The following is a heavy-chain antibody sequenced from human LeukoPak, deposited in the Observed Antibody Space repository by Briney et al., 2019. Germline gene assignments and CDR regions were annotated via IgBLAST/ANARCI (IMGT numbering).Heavy chain of an antibody. CDR1: GFTFSSYA. Sequence: GGSLRLSCATSGFTFSSYALGWVRQAPGKGLEWVSLISGSGGSRYYGDSVKGRFTISRDNSKNSVYLEMSSLCAGDTAVYYCAKGGEDSGYNSHFDSWGQGTLVIVSS. V-gene: IGHV3-23*01. J-gene: IGHJ4*02. D-gene: IGHD5-24*01. CDR3: AKGGEDSGYNSHFDS. CDR2: ISGSGGSR.